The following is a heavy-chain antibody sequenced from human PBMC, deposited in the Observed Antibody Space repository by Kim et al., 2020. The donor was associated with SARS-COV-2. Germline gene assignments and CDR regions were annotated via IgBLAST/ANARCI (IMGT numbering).Heavy chain of an antibody. V-gene: IGHV3-73*01. CDR2: IRSKANNYET. Sequence: GGSLRLSCAASGFTFSGSTMHWVRQASGKGLEWVGLIRSKANNYETAYAASVINRFTIYRDDSKSTAYLQMNSMKTEDTAVYDCNRVNATAGGRYDAFD. CDR1: GFTFSGST. D-gene: IGHD6-13*01. J-gene: IGHJ3*01. CDR3: NRVNATAGGRYDAFD.